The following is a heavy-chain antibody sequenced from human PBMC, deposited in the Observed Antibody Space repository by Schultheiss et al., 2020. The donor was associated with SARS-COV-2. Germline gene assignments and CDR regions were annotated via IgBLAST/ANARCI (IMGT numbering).Heavy chain of an antibody. CDR2: VSWNGSRT. J-gene: IGHJ2*01. CDR1: GFTFSNSD. CDR3: VRHLTDSSGWYKPAYWYFDL. Sequence: GESLKISCAASGFTFSNSDMNWVRQAPGKGLEWVSGVSWNGSRTHYADSVKGRFIISRDNSRNFLYQQMNSLRPEDMAVYYCVRHLTDSSGWYKPAYWYFDLWGRGTLVTVSS. V-gene: IGHV3-19*01. D-gene: IGHD6-19*01.